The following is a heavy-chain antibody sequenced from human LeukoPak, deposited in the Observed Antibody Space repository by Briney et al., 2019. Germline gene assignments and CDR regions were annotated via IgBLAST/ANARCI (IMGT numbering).Heavy chain of an antibody. CDR1: AYSISSGYY. CDR3: ARGPNWNYVYYFDY. CDR2: IYYSGGN. D-gene: IGHD1-7*01. J-gene: IGHJ4*02. Sequence: PSETLSLTCTVSAYSISSGYYWGWIRQPPGKGLERIGYIYYSGGNNYHPSLKSRVTISVDTSKNQFSLKLSSVTAADTAVYYCARGPNWNYVYYFDYWGQGTLVTVSS. V-gene: IGHV4-61*05.